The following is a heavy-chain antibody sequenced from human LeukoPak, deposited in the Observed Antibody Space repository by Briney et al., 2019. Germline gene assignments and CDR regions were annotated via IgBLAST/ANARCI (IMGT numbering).Heavy chain of an antibody. J-gene: IGHJ4*02. Sequence: IPSETLSLTCTVSGGSISSYYWSWIRQPPGKGLEWIGYIYYSGSTNYNPSLKSRVTISVDTSKNQFSLKLSSVTAAATAVYYCARRIGVPAAYFDYWGQGTLVTVSS. CDR1: GGSISSYY. V-gene: IGHV4-59*01. D-gene: IGHD2-2*01. CDR2: IYYSGST. CDR3: ARRIGVPAAYFDY.